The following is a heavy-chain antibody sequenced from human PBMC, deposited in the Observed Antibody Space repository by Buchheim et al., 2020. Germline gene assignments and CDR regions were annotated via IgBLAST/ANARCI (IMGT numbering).Heavy chain of an antibody. D-gene: IGHD4-17*01. V-gene: IGHV3-30-3*01. CDR2: ISYDGSNK. CDR1: GFTFSTYW. CDR3: ARDSDNYGDYQIDY. J-gene: IGHJ4*02. Sequence: VQLVESGGGLVQSGGSLRLSCAASGFTFSTYWMHWVRQAPGKGLEWVAVISYDGSNKYYADSVKGRFTISRDNSKNTLYLQMNSLRAEDTAVYYCARDSDNYGDYQIDYWGQGTL.